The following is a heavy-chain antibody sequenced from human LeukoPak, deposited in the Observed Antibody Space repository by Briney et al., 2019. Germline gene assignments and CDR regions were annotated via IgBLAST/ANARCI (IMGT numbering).Heavy chain of an antibody. CDR3: AREYSSSPGFDY. D-gene: IGHD6-19*01. V-gene: IGHV1-2*06. CDR1: GYTFTGYY. Sequence: ASVKVSCKASGYTFTGYYMHWVRQAPGQGLEWMGRINPNSGGTNYAQKFQGRVTMTRDTSISTAYMELSRLRSDDTAVYYCAREYSSSPGFDYWGQGTLVTVSS. CDR2: INPNSGGT. J-gene: IGHJ4*02.